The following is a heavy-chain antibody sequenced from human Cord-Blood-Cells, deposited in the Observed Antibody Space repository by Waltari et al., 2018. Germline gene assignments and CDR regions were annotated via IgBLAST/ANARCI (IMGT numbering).Heavy chain of an antibody. Sequence: QLQLQESGPGLVKPSETLSLTCTVSGGSIRSSSYYLGWIRQPPGKGLEWIGSIYYSGSTYYNPSLKSRVTISVDTSKNQFSLKLSSVTAADTAVYYCARHPRGVRGVYDAFDIWGQGTMVTVSS. J-gene: IGHJ3*02. D-gene: IGHD3-10*01. CDR2: IYYSGST. CDR3: ARHPRGVRGVYDAFDI. V-gene: IGHV4-39*07. CDR1: GGSIRSSSYY.